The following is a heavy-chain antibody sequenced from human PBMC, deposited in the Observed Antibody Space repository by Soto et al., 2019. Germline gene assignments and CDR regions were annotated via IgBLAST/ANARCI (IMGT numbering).Heavy chain of an antibody. CDR2: IYYNGDT. V-gene: IGHV4-31*03. Sequence: SETLSLTCSVSGGSTSSGGFYWSWIRHHPGKGLEWIGYIYYNGDTYYNPSLKNRVTISVDTSNNQFSLNLSSVTAADTAVYYCARAVNHDFWSGYYPFDYWSQGTLVTVSS. J-gene: IGHJ4*02. CDR3: ARAVNHDFWSGYYPFDY. D-gene: IGHD3-3*01. CDR1: GGSTSSGGFY.